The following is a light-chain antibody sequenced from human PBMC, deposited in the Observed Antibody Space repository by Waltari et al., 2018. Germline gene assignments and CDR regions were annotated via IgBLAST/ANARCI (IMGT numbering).Light chain of an antibody. V-gene: IGKV1-8*01. CDR1: QDIRTY. Sequence: AIRVTQSPSSLSASTGDSVTITCRASQDIRTYLGWYQQKPGKAPKLLIYAVSTLQSGVPSRLSGSGSGTDFALHIQNLQSEDFATYFCQQYYAFPRTFGQGTRVEV. CDR3: QQYYAFPRT. J-gene: IGKJ1*01. CDR2: AVS.